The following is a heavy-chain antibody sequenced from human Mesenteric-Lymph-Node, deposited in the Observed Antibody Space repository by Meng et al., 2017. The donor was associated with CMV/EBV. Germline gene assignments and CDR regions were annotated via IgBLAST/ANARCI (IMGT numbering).Heavy chain of an antibody. V-gene: IGHV4-39*07. CDR1: GGSISSSSYY. Sequence: SETLSLTCTVSGGSISSSSYYWGWIRQPPGKGLEWIGSIYYSGSTYYNPSLKSRVTISVDTSKNQFSLKVNSVTAADTAVYYCARGALRYFGSWGQGTLVTVSS. D-gene: IGHD3-9*01. CDR3: ARGALRYFGS. CDR2: IYYSGST. J-gene: IGHJ4*02.